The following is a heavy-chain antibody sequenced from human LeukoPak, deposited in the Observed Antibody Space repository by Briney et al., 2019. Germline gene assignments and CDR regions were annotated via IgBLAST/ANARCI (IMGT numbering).Heavy chain of an antibody. J-gene: IGHJ4*02. CDR2: IYHSGST. V-gene: IGHV4-38-2*02. D-gene: IGHD3-22*01. CDR1: GYSISSGYY. CDR3: ARDLTDYYDSSGYYHRTYYFDY. Sequence: SETLSLTCTVSGYSISSGYYWGWIRQPPGKGLEWIGSIYHSGSTYYNPSLKSRVTISVDTSKNQFSLKLSSVTAADTAVYYCARDLTDYYDSSGYYHRTYYFDYWGQGTLVSVSS.